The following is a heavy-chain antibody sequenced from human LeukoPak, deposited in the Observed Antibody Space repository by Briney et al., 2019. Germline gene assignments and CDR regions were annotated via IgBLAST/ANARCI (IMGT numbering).Heavy chain of an antibody. J-gene: IGHJ3*02. Sequence: GSVKVSCKASGYTFTGYYMHWVRQAPGQGLEWMGWISAYNGNTNYAQKLQGRVTMTTDTSTSTAYMELRSLRSDDTAVYYCARDLGVIVDDAFDIWGQGTMVTVSS. CDR2: ISAYNGNT. CDR1: GYTFTGYY. D-gene: IGHD3-16*02. CDR3: ARDLGVIVDDAFDI. V-gene: IGHV1-18*04.